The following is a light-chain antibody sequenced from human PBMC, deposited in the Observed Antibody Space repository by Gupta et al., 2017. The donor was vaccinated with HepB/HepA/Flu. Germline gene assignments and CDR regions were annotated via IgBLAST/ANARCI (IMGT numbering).Light chain of an antibody. V-gene: IGKV3-20*01. CDR3: QQSGPSPPYT. Sequence: EIVLTQPPGPLSLSPGERATLSCRASQSVSGNYLAWYQQKSGQAPRLLIYGASTRATGVPDRFSGSGSVTDFTLTITRLEPEDFAVYYCQQSGPSPPYTFGQGTKLEIK. J-gene: IGKJ2*01. CDR2: GAS. CDR1: QSVSGNY.